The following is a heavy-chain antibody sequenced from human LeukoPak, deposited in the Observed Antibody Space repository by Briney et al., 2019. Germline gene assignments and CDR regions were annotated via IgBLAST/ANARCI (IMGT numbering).Heavy chain of an antibody. CDR1: GYTFTSYA. D-gene: IGHD4-17*01. CDR3: ARVPTVTNWFDP. V-gene: IGHV1-3*01. CDR2: INAGNGNT. J-gene: IGHJ5*02. Sequence: ASVKVSCKASGYTFTSYAMHWVRQAPGQRLEWMGWINAGNGNTKYSQKFQGRVTTTRDTSASTAYMELSSLRSEDTAVYYCARVPTVTNWFDPWGQGTLVTVSS.